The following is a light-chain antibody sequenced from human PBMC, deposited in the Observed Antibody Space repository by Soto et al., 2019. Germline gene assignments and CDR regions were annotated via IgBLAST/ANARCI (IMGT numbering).Light chain of an antibody. J-gene: IGLJ1*01. CDR3: GSWDSSLSAYV. Sequence: QSVLTQPASVCAAPGQKVTISCSGSSSNIGGNSVSWYQQLPGTAPKLLIYDDNKRPSGIPDRFSGSKSGTSATLGITGFQTGDEADHYCGSWDSSLSAYVFGTGTKVTVL. CDR2: DDN. CDR1: SSNIGGNS. V-gene: IGLV1-51*01.